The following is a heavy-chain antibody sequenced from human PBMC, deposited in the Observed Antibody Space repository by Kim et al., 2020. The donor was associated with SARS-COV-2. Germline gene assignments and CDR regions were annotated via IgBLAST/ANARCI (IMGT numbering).Heavy chain of an antibody. J-gene: IGHJ3*02. D-gene: IGHD2-21*02. CDR1: GGSISSYY. V-gene: IGHV4-59*01. CDR3: ARDLPPGLAYCGGDCSRGAFDI. Sequence: SETLSLTCTVSGGSISSYYWSWIRQPPGKGLEWIGYIYYSGSTNYNPSLKSRVTISVDTSKNQFSLKLSSVTAADTAVYYCARDLPPGLAYCGGDCSRGAFDIWGQGTMVTVSS. CDR2: IYYSGST.